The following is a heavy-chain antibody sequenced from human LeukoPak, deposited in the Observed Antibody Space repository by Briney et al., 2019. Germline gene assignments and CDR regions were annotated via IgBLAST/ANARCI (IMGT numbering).Heavy chain of an antibody. J-gene: IGHJ6*02. CDR3: AKDSSSSNYYYGMDV. Sequence: PTGGSLRLSCAASGFTFSSYVVSWVRQAPGKGLEWVSAISGSGGRTYYADSVKGRFTISRDNSRNMLFLQMNSLRAGDTAVYYCAKDSSSSNYYYGMDVWGQGTTVTVSS. D-gene: IGHD6-19*01. CDR1: GFTFSSYV. V-gene: IGHV3-23*01. CDR2: ISGSGGRT.